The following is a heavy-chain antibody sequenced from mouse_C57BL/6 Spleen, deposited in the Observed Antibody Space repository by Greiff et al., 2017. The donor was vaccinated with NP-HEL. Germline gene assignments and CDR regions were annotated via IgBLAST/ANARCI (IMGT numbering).Heavy chain of an antibody. V-gene: IGHV1-80*01. D-gene: IGHD2-10*01. CDR2: IYPGDGDT. CDR3: ARWPRLLLMDY. J-gene: IGHJ4*01. Sequence: QVQLQQSGAELVKPGASVKISCKASGYAFSSYWMNWVKQRPGKGLEWIGQIYPGDGDTNYNGKFKGKATLTADKSSSTAYMQLSSLTSEDSAVYFCARWPRLLLMDYWGQGTSVTVSS. CDR1: GYAFSSYW.